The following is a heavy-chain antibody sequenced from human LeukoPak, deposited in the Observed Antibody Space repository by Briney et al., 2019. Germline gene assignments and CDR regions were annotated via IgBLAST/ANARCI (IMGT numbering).Heavy chain of an antibody. V-gene: IGHV3-64*01. CDR2: ISSNGGST. Sequence: GGSLRLSCAASGFTFSSYAMHWVRQAPGKGLEYVSAISSNGGSTYYANSVKGRFTISRDNSKNTLYLQMGSLRAEDMAVYYCAGGSYGGNSNFDYWGQGTLVTVSS. J-gene: IGHJ4*02. CDR3: AGGSYGGNSNFDY. CDR1: GFTFSSYA. D-gene: IGHD4-23*01.